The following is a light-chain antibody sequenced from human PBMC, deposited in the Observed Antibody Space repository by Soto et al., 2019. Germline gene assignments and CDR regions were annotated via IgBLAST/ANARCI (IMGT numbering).Light chain of an antibody. CDR2: AAS. Sequence: AIQMTQSPSSLSASVGDRVTITFLASQGIRNDLDLFQQKPGKAPKLLIYAASNLQSGVPARFSGSGSGTDFTLTISSLQPEDFATYYCLQKYFYPFTFGPGTKVDIK. CDR3: LQKYFYPFT. V-gene: IGKV1-6*01. J-gene: IGKJ3*01. CDR1: QGIRND.